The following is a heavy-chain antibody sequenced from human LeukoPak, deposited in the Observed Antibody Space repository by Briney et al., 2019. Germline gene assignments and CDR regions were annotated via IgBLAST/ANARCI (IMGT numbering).Heavy chain of an antibody. J-gene: IGHJ6*03. CDR3: AREGRYESSGLYMDV. CDR1: GLNFSSNW. Sequence: PGGALRLSCAASGLNFSSNWILWVRHDPAKGLVWFFRMNSDGSSTRYADSVKDGFTISRDNAKNTLYLQMNSPRAEDTAVYYCAREGRYESSGLYMDVGGKGTTVTVSS. CDR2: MNSDGSST. D-gene: IGHD3-22*01. V-gene: IGHV3-74*01.